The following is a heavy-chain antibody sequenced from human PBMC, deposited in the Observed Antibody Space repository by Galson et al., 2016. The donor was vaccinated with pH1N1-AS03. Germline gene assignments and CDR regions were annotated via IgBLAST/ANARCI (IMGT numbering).Heavy chain of an antibody. J-gene: IGHJ6*02. D-gene: IGHD6-6*01. CDR2: ITPIFGTT. Sequence: SVKVSCKASGGTFSNYAFNWVRLAPGQGLEWMGGITPIFGTTKYAQKFQGRVTITADKSTNTADMELRSMRSEDTALYYCARAGREEYRNTSFQSYHYYYGMDVLGQGTTVIVSS. CDR3: ARAGREEYRNTSFQSYHYYYGMDV. CDR1: GGTFSNYA. V-gene: IGHV1-69*06.